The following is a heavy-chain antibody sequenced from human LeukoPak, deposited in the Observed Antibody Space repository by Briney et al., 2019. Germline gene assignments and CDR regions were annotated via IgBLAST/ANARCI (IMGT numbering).Heavy chain of an antibody. Sequence: PGGSLRLSCAASGFTFDDYAMHWVRQAPGKGLEWVSSISWNSGSIVYADSVKGRFTISRDNAKNSLYLQMNSLRAEDTAVYYCVRDDSALAPILDYWGQGTLVTVSS. V-gene: IGHV3-9*01. CDR2: ISWNSGSI. J-gene: IGHJ4*02. CDR3: VRDDSALAPILDY. D-gene: IGHD3-10*01. CDR1: GFTFDDYA.